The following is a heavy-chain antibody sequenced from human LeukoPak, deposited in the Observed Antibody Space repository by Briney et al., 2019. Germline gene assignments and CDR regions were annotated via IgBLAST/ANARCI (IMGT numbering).Heavy chain of an antibody. CDR1: GFTFSSYG. CDR3: AKEGGVSGSSPFDY. V-gene: IGHV3-30*18. Sequence: GRSLRLSCAASGFTFSSYGVHWVRQAPGKGLEWVAVISYDGSNKYYADSVKGRFTISRDNSKNTLYLQMNSLRAEDTAVYYCAKEGGVSGSSPFDYWGQGTLVTVSS. J-gene: IGHJ4*02. CDR2: ISYDGSNK. D-gene: IGHD1-26*01.